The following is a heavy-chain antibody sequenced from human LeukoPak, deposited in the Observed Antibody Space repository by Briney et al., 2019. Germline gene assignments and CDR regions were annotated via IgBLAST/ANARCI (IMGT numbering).Heavy chain of an antibody. Sequence: GGSLRLSCAASGFTFTSYWMSWVCQAPGKGLEWVANVKEDGTEKYYVDSVKGRFTISRDNTKNSLYLQMNSLRAEDTAVYYCARDFFSDWGQGTLVTVSS. CDR1: GFTFTSYW. CDR2: VKEDGTEK. V-gene: IGHV3-7*03. CDR3: ARDFFSD. D-gene: IGHD3-3*01. J-gene: IGHJ4*02.